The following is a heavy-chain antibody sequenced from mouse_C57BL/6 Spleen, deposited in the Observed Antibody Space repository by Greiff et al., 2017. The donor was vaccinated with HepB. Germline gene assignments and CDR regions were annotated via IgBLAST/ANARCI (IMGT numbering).Heavy chain of an antibody. J-gene: IGHJ2*01. CDR2: IDPENGDT. Sequence: PLQQSGAELVRPGASVKLSCTASGFNIKDDYMHWVKQRPEQGLEWIGWIDPENGDTEYASKFQGKATITADTSSNTAYLQLSSLTSEDTAVYYCTTLYDFDYWGQGTTLTVSS. CDR1: GFNIKDDY. CDR3: TTLYDFDY. D-gene: IGHD2-3*01. V-gene: IGHV14-4*01.